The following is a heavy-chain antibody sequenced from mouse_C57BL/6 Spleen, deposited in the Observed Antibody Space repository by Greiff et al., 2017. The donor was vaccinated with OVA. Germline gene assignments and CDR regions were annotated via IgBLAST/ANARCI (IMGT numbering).Heavy chain of an antibody. J-gene: IGHJ2*01. CDR3: AREYYGNSLDY. CDR2: INYDGSST. CDR1: GFTFSDYY. V-gene: IGHV5-16*01. Sequence: DVKLVESEGGLVQPGSSMKLSCTASGFTFSDYYMAWVRQVPEKGLEWVANINYDGSSTYYLDSLKSRFIISRDNAKNILYLQLSSLKSEDTATDYCAREYYGNSLDYWGQGTTLTVSS. D-gene: IGHD2-1*01.